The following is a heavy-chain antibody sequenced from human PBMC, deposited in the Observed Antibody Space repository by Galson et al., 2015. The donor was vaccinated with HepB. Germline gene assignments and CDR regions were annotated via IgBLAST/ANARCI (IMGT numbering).Heavy chain of an antibody. CDR2: TRSKADGYAT. CDR3: TGGGDYEVDY. CDR1: GFIFSGSA. D-gene: IGHD4-17*01. V-gene: IGHV3-73*01. J-gene: IGHJ4*02. Sequence: SLRLSCAASGFIFSGSAMHWVRQASGKGLEWVGRTRSKADGYATAYGASVKGRFTISRDDSKNTAYLQMNSLKTEDTAVYYCTGGGDYEVDYWGQGTLVTVSS.